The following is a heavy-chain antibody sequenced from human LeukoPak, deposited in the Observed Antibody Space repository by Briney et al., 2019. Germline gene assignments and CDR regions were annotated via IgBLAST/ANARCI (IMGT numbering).Heavy chain of an antibody. CDR2: INHSGST. D-gene: IGHD3-10*01. CDR1: GGSFSGYY. V-gene: IGHV4-34*01. Sequence: SETLSLTCAVCGGSFSGYYSSWLRQPPGKGLEWIGEINHSGSTNYNPSLKSRVTISVDTSKNQFSLKLSSVTAADTAVYYCAKYYYGSGSYYTPIQAFDIWGQGTMVTVSS. J-gene: IGHJ3*02. CDR3: AKYYYGSGSYYTPIQAFDI.